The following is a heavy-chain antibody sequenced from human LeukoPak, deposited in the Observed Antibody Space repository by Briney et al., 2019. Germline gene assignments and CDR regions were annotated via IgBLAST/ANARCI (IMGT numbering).Heavy chain of an antibody. CDR3: AAAGDSSGYSSLGFDY. J-gene: IGHJ4*02. CDR1: GFTFTSSA. V-gene: IGHV1-58*02. D-gene: IGHD3-22*01. CDR2: IVVGSGNT. Sequence: SVKVSCKASGFTFTSSAMQWVRQARGQRLEWIGWIVVGSGNTNYAQKFQERVTITRDMSTSTAYMELSSLRSEDTAVYYCAAAGDSSGYSSLGFDYWGQGTLVTVSP.